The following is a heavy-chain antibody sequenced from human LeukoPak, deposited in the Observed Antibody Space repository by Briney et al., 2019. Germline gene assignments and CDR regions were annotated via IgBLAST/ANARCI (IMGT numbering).Heavy chain of an antibody. J-gene: IGHJ4*02. V-gene: IGHV1-2*06. CDR2: INPNSGGT. CDR3: ARGCPYYYDSSGYYHFDY. Sequence: ASVKVSCKASGYTFTGYYMHWVRQAPGQGLEWMGRINPNSGGTNYAQKFQGRVTMTRDTSISTAYMELSRLRSGDTAVYYCARGCPYYYDSSGYYHFDYWGQGTLVTVSS. D-gene: IGHD3-22*01. CDR1: GYTFTGYY.